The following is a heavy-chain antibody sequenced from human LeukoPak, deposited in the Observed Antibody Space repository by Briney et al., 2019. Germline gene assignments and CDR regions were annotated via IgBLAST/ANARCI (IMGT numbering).Heavy chain of an antibody. CDR1: GFTFSSYG. D-gene: IGHD2-2*02. J-gene: IGHJ4*02. Sequence: PGGSLRLSCAASGFTFSSYGMHWVRQAPGKGLEWVAVIWYDGSNKYYADSVKGRFTISRDNSKNTVYLQLNSLRAEDTAVYYCAKQGLTTSWLYFDYWGQGTLVTVSS. CDR2: IWYDGSNK. V-gene: IGHV3-33*06. CDR3: AKQGLTTSWLYFDY.